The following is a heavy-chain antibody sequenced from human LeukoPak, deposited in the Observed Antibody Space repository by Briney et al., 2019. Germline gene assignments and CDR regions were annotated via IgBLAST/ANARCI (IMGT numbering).Heavy chain of an antibody. V-gene: IGHV1-8*02. CDR2: MNPKSGNT. CDR3: ARGRKAYCGGDCYLGDASDI. CDR1: RYTFTSYD. Sequence: ASVKVSCKTSRYTFTSYDINWVRQATGQGLEWMGWMNPKSGNTDYAQKFQGRVTMTSDTSTSTAYMELRSLRSDDTAVYFCARGRKAYCGGDCYLGDASDIWGQGTMVTVSS. J-gene: IGHJ3*02. D-gene: IGHD2-21*01.